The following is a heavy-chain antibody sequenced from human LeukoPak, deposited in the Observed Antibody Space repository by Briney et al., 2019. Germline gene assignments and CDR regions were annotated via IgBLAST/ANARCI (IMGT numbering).Heavy chain of an antibody. J-gene: IGHJ4*02. D-gene: IGHD3-22*01. CDR2: SSYSGST. CDR1: GGSISSYF. Sequence: SETLSLTCVVSGGSISSYFWHWIRQPPGKGLEWIGYSSYSGSTIYNPSLKSRVTISRDTPKNQFSLKLNSVTAADTAVYYCATNYFDSSGYYYGLGHWGQGALVTVSS. V-gene: IGHV4-59*01. CDR3: ATNYFDSSGYYYGLGH.